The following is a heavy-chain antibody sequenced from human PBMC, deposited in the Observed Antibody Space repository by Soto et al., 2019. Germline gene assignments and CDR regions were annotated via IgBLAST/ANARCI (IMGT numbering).Heavy chain of an antibody. J-gene: IGHJ6*02. CDR1: GGSISSGDYY. Sequence: QVQLQESGPGLVKPSQTLSLTCTVSGGSISSGDYYWSSIRQPPGKGLEWIGYIYYSGSTYYNPSLKSRVTISLDTSKNQFSLKLSSVTAADTAVYYCARDVYHSSGYYWGNYYYYGMDVWGQGTTVTVSS. D-gene: IGHD3-22*01. CDR3: ARDVYHSSGYYWGNYYYYGMDV. V-gene: IGHV4-30-4*01. CDR2: IYYSGST.